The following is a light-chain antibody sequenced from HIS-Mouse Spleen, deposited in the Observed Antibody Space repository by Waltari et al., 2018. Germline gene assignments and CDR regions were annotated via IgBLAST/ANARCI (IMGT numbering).Light chain of an antibody. CDR1: SSNLGSNY. J-gene: IGLJ3*02. CDR2: RKN. CDR3: AAWDDSLSGPV. Sequence: QSVLTQPPSASGTPGQRVPISCSRSSSNLGSNYVYCYKQLPGTAPKLPIYRKNQRPSGVPDRFSGSKSGTSASLAISGLRSEDEADYYCAAWDDSLSGPVFGGGTKLTVL. V-gene: IGLV1-47*01.